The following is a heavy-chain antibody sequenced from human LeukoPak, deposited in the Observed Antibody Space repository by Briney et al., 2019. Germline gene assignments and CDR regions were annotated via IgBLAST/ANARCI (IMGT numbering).Heavy chain of an antibody. Sequence: GRSLRLSCAASGFTFSSYSMNWVRQAPGKGLEWVSYISSSSSTIYYADSVKGRLTISRDNAKNSLYLQMNSLRAEDTAVYYCARESTARYDFWSGYFSEFDYWGQGTLVTVSS. J-gene: IGHJ4*02. D-gene: IGHD3-3*01. CDR3: ARESTARYDFWSGYFSEFDY. CDR1: GFTFSSYS. V-gene: IGHV3-48*04. CDR2: ISSSSSTI.